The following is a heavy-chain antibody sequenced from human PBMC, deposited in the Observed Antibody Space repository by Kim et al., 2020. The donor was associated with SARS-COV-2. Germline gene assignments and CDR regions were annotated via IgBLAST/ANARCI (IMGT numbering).Heavy chain of an antibody. CDR3: ARDCSSTSCYLSAFDY. V-gene: IGHV3-21*01. Sequence: SVQCLFTISRDNAKNSLYLQMNSLRAEDTAVYYCARDCSSTSCYLSAFDYWGQGTLVTVSS. J-gene: IGHJ4*02. D-gene: IGHD2-2*01.